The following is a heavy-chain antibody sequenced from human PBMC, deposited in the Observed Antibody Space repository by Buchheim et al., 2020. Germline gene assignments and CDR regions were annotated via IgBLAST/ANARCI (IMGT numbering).Heavy chain of an antibody. D-gene: IGHD6-6*01. Sequence: EVQLVESGGGLVQPGGSLKLSCAASGFTFSGSAMHWVRQASGKGLEWVGRIRSKANSYATAYAASVKGRFTISRDDSKNTAYLQMNSLKTEDTAVYYCTRQRWLVHYYYYGMNVWGQGTT. CDR3: TRQRWLVHYYYYGMNV. V-gene: IGHV3-73*01. J-gene: IGHJ6*02. CDR1: GFTFSGSA. CDR2: IRSKANSYAT.